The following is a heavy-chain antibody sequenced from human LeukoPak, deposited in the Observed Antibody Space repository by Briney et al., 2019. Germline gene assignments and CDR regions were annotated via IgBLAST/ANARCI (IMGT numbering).Heavy chain of an antibody. Sequence: ASVRLSCTASGYTFTSYGMSWVRQAPGQGLEWMGSISAYNGNTNYAQKLKGRVTMTTDTSTSTAYMELRSLRSDATTVYYCARAGYTVTIDYWGQGTLVTVSS. V-gene: IGHV1-18*01. D-gene: IGHD4-11*01. CDR1: GYTFTSYG. CDR3: ARAGYTVTIDY. CDR2: ISAYNGNT. J-gene: IGHJ4*02.